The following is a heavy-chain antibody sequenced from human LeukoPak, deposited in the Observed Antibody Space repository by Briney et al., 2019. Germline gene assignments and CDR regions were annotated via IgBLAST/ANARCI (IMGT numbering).Heavy chain of an antibody. J-gene: IGHJ4*02. D-gene: IGHD6-13*01. V-gene: IGHV7-4-1*02. CDR1: GYTFTSYA. CDR2: INTNTGNP. CDR3: ARHKSSSWYTASKALDY. Sequence: ASVKVSCKASGYTFTSYAMNWVRQAPGQGLEWMGWINTNTGNPTYAQGFTGRFVFSLDTSVSTAYLQISSLKAEDTAVYYRARHKSSSWYTASKALDYWGQGTLVTVSS.